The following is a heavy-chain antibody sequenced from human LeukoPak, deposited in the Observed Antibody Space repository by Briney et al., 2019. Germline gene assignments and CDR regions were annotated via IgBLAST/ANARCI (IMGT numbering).Heavy chain of an antibody. V-gene: IGHV3-23*01. J-gene: IGHJ4*02. D-gene: IGHD6-6*01. CDR2: ISGSGGST. Sequence: GGSLRLSCAASGFTFSSYAMNWVRQAPGEGLEWVSTISGSGGSTYYADSVKGRFTISRDNSKNTLYLQMNRLTAEDTAVYYCAKRQYSSSPYDYWGQGTLVTVSS. CDR3: AKRQYSSSPYDY. CDR1: GFTFSSYA.